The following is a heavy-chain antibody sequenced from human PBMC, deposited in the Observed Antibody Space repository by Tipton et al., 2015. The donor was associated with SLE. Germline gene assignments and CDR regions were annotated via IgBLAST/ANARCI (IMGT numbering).Heavy chain of an antibody. V-gene: IGHV4-38-2*01. CDR2: IYYSGST. CDR1: GFTFSSYA. J-gene: IGHJ4*02. CDR3: ARVGVVTPFDY. Sequence: LRLSCAASGFTFSSYAMSWVRQPPGKGLEWIGSIYYSGSTYYNPSLKSRVTISVDTSKNQFSLKLSSVTAADTAVYYCARVGVVTPFDYWGQGTLVTVSS. D-gene: IGHD4-23*01.